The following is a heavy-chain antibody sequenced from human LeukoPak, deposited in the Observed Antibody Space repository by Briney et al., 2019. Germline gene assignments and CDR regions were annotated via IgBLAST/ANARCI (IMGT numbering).Heavy chain of an antibody. J-gene: IGHJ4*02. Sequence: PGGSLRLSCAASGLTFSSSAMHWVRQAPGKGLEWVAVISYDGSNKYYADSVKGRFTISRDNSKNTLYLQMNSLRAEDTAVYYCARTVAGTGYFDYWGQGTLVTVSS. CDR1: GLTFSSSA. D-gene: IGHD6-19*01. CDR3: ARTVAGTGYFDY. V-gene: IGHV3-30-3*01. CDR2: ISYDGSNK.